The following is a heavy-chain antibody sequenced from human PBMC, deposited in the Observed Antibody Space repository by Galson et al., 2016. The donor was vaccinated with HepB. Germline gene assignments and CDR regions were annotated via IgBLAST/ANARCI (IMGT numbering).Heavy chain of an antibody. V-gene: IGHV3-15*01. J-gene: IGHJ4*02. D-gene: IGHD5-12*01. CDR2: IKSKTDGGTT. Sequence: SLRLSCAASGFTFSNAWMSWVRQAPGKGLEWVGRIKSKTDGGTTDYSAPVNGGFTISRDDSKNMLYLQLNRLKTEDTAVYYCITSGYSYGRFGYWGQGALVTVSS. CDR3: ITSGYSYGRFGY. CDR1: GFTFSNAW.